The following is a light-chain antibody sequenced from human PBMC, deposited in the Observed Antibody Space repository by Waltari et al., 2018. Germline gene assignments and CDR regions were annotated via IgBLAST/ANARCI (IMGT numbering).Light chain of an antibody. CDR2: WAS. CDR1: RTVLSTANSKNH. Sequence: DIVMTQSPDSLPVALGARATINCRSSRTVLSTANSKNHLAWYQQKPGQSPKVIIYWASIRAPGVPDRFSGSGSGTEFTLTISSLLAEDVAVYFCQQYYDTPTFGQGTKVEIK. J-gene: IGKJ1*01. CDR3: QQYYDTPT. V-gene: IGKV4-1*01.